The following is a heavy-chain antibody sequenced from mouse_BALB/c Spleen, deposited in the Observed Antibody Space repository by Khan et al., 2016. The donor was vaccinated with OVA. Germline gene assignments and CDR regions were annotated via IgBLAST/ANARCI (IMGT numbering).Heavy chain of an antibody. CDR1: GYTFTDYA. J-gene: IGHJ3*01. Sequence: QVQLKQSGPEVVRPGVSVKISCKGSGYTFTDYAMHWVKQSHAKSLEWLGVISTYNGNTTYNHKFKGKATMTEDKSSSTADMAIARSTSADSAIFYCAKDWAAWFAYWGQGTLVTVSA. CDR3: AKDWAAWFAY. D-gene: IGHD4-1*01. V-gene: IGHV1S137*01. CDR2: ISTYNGNT.